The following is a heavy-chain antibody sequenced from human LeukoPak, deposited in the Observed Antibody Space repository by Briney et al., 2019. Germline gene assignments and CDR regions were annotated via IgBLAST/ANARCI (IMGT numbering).Heavy chain of an antibody. V-gene: IGHV3-30*02. CDR2: IRYDGSNK. D-gene: IGHD3-22*01. CDR3: AKDRYYYDSSGYHPIGY. J-gene: IGHJ4*02. Sequence: GGSLRLSCAASGFTFSSYGMHWVRQAPGKGLEWVAFIRYDGSNKYYADSVKGRFTISRDNSKNTLYLQMNSLRAEDTAVYYCAKDRYYYDSSGYHPIGYWGQGTLVTVSS. CDR1: GFTFSSYG.